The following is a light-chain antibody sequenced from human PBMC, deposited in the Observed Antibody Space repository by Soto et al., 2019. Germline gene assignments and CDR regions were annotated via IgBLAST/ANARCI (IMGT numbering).Light chain of an antibody. CDR2: AAS. J-gene: IGKJ1*01. V-gene: IGKV3-15*01. Sequence: ETVMTRSPVTLSVSPGDTATLSFRASQRVSNHFAWYQQKPGQAPRLLIYAASTRASGVPVRLSGSGSETEFTLTIRSLQSEDFALYYCNQYNNXPWTFGQGTKV. CDR3: NQYNNXPWT. CDR1: QRVSNH.